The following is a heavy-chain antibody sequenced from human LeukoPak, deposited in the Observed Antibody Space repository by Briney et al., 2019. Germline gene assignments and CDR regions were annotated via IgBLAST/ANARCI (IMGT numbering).Heavy chain of an antibody. Sequence: GGSLRLSCAASGFTFSSYGMSWVRQAPGKGLEWVSGISWNSGSIGYADSVKGRFTISRDNAKNSLYLQMNSLRAEDTALYYCARVVVVAAYYMDVWGKGTTVTVSS. CDR2: ISWNSGSI. CDR3: ARVVVVAAYYMDV. J-gene: IGHJ6*03. CDR1: GFTFSSYG. D-gene: IGHD2-15*01. V-gene: IGHV3-9*01.